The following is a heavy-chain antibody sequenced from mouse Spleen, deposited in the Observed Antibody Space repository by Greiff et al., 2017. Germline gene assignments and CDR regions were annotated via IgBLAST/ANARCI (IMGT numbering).Heavy chain of an antibody. V-gene: IGHV1-77*01. J-gene: IGHJ2*01. CDR2: IYPGSGST. CDR1: GYTFTAYV. Sequence: VQLQQSGPELVKPGASVKMSCKASGYTFTAYVISWVKQRTGQGLEWIGEIYPGSGSTYYNEKFKGQATLTADKSSNTAYMQLSSLTSEDSAVYFGAREGDYRYYFDYWGQGTTLTVSS. D-gene: IGHD2-14*01. CDR3: AREGDYRYYFDY.